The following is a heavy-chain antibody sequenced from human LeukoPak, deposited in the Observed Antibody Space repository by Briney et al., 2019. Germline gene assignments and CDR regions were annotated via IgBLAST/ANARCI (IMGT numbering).Heavy chain of an antibody. CDR1: GFTFSSYA. V-gene: IGHV3-23*01. CDR2: FSVSDQTT. D-gene: IGHD3-10*01. J-gene: IGHJ4*02. CDR3: AKPSHYYGSGSTSIDY. Sequence: GGSLRLSCAASGFTFSSYAMSWVRQAPGKGLEWVSGFSVSDQTTYYADSVKGRFTISRDNSKNTLYLQMNSLRAEDTAVYYCAKPSHYYGSGSTSIDYWGQGTLVTVSS.